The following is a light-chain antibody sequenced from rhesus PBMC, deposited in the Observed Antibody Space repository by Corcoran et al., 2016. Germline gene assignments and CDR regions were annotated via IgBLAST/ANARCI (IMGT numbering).Light chain of an antibody. CDR1: QSFSSR. Sequence: DIQMTQSPSSLSASVGDTVTITCRASQSFSSRLAWYQQKPGKAPKLLIYSASSLQSGVPSRFSGSKSGTDFTLTISSLQPEDVARYYCQQYYSDPYTFGQGTKVEIK. V-gene: IGKV1-46*01. CDR3: QQYYSDPYT. CDR2: SAS. J-gene: IGKJ2*01.